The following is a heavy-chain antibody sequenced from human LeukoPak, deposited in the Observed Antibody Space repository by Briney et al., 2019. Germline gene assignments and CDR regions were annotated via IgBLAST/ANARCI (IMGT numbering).Heavy chain of an antibody. V-gene: IGHV3-74*01. J-gene: IGHJ4*02. Sequence: PGGSLRLSCAASGFTFSSYWIHWVRQAPGKGLVWVSRINSDGTSTSYADSVKGRFTISRDNAKNTLYLQMNSLRAEDTAVYYCARDRGSSGWYEFDYWGQGTLVTVSS. CDR3: ARDRGSSGWYEFDY. D-gene: IGHD6-19*01. CDR2: INSDGTST. CDR1: GFTFSSYW.